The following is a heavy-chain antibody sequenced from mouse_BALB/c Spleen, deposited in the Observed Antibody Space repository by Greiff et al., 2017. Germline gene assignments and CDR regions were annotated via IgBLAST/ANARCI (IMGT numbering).Heavy chain of an antibody. CDR3: ARPSHYYGSSYAWFAY. CDR2: INPGSGGT. V-gene: IGHV1-54*01. Sequence: QVQLQQSGAELVRPGTSVKVSCKASGYAFTNYLIERVKQRPGQGLEWIGVINPGSGGTNYNEKFKGKATLTADKSSSTAYMQLSSLTSDDSAVYFCARPSHYYGSSYAWFAYWGQGTLVTVSA. CDR1: GYAFTNYL. D-gene: IGHD1-1*01. J-gene: IGHJ3*01.